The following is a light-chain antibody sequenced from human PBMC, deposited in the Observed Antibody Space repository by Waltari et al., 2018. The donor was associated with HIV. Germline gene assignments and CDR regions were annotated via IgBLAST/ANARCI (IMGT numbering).Light chain of an antibody. J-gene: IGLJ2*01. V-gene: IGLV3-21*02. CDR1: SIGSKS. CDR2: DNG. Sequence: SDVLTQPPSVSVAPGQTARIPCGGHSIGSKSVHWYQQRPGQAPVLVVYDNGGRPSGIPERFSGSKSGNTATLTISRVEAGDEADFYCQVWDSSSDHPRVVFGGGTKVTVL. CDR3: QVWDSSSDHPRVV.